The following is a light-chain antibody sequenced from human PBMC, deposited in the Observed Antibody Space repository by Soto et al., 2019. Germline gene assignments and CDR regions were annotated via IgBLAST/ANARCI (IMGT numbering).Light chain of an antibody. CDR3: QQRSNWPWLT. CDR2: DAS. CDR1: QSVSSY. Sequence: EIVLTQSPATLSLSPGERATLSCRASQSVSSYLAWYQQKPGQAPRLLIYDASNRATGIPARFSGSGSGTYFTLTISSLDPEDFAVYYCQQRSNWPWLTFGGGTKVEIK. J-gene: IGKJ4*01. V-gene: IGKV3-11*01.